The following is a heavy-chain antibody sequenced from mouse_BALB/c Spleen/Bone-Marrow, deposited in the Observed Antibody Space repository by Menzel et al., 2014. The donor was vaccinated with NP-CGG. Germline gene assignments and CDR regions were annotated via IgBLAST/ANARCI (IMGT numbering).Heavy chain of an antibody. CDR3: TRGGNWEDFDY. Sequence: EVKLVESGGGLVQPGGSRKLSCAASGFTFSSFGMHWVRQAPERGLEWVAYISSGSSTIYYADTVKGRFTISRDDLKNTLFLQMTSLRSEDTAMYYCTRGGNWEDFDYWGQGTTLTVSS. D-gene: IGHD4-1*01. V-gene: IGHV5-17*02. J-gene: IGHJ2*01. CDR1: GFTFSSFG. CDR2: ISSGSSTI.